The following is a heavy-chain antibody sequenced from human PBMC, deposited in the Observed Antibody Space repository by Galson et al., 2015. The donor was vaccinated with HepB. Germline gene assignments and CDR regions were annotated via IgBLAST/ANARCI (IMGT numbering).Heavy chain of an antibody. CDR2: INCDGSST. Sequence: SLRLSCAASGFIFSSYWMHWVRQAPGKGLVWVSRINCDGSSTSYADSVKGRFTISRDNAKNTLYLQMNSLRAEDTAVYYCARDRWWFGEYSSSGAFDIWGQGTMVTVSS. CDR3: ARDRWWFGEYSSSGAFDI. D-gene: IGHD3-10*01. V-gene: IGHV3-74*01. CDR1: GFIFSSYW. J-gene: IGHJ3*02.